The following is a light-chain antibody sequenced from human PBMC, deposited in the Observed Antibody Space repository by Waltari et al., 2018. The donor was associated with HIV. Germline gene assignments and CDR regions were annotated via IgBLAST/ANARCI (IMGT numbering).Light chain of an antibody. V-gene: IGKV3-15*01. J-gene: IGKJ4*01. Sequence: EVVMTQSPAILSVSPGEGATLPCRASQSVRSNFAWYQQKPGQAPSLLISAISTRATGIPARFSGGGSGTEFTLTISSLQSEDFAVYYCQQYNTWPLTFGGGTRVEIK. CDR2: AIS. CDR1: QSVRSN. CDR3: QQYNTWPLT.